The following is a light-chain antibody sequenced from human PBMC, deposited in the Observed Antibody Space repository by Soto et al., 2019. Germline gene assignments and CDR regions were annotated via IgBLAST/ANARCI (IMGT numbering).Light chain of an antibody. J-gene: IGKJ1*01. CDR2: GAS. CDR1: QSVSNNY. V-gene: IGKV3-20*01. Sequence: EIALTQSPVTLSLSPVEIATLSFMASQSVSNNYLAWYQQKPGQAPRLLIYGASNRATGIPDRFSGSGSGTDFTLTISRLETEDFAVYYCQQYGSSGTFGQGTKVDIK. CDR3: QQYGSSGT.